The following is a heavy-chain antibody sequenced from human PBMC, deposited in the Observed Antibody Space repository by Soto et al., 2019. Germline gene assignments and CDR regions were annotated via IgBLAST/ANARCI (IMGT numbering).Heavy chain of an antibody. V-gene: IGHV4-31*03. CDR3: ASGNAWEVLLAH. J-gene: IGHJ4*02. CDR2: XXFXGXT. CDR1: RSSLNNDNYY. D-gene: IGHD1-26*01. Sequence: ESLAVTYTSSRSSLNNDNYYWSWIRQLPGKGLXRXGXXXFXGXTXYXXXXSSRIAISLDTFQNHFSLNLSSVTAADTAVYYCASGNAWEVLLAHWGQGSVVTVSS.